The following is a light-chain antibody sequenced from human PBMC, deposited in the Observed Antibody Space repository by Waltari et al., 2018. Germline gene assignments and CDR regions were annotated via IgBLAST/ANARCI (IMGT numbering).Light chain of an antibody. CDR1: SSDVGTYNY. CDR2: DVS. CDR3: SSYITTNTLEL. J-gene: IGLJ3*02. V-gene: IGLV2-14*03. Sequence: HSALTQPASVSGSPGQSITISCTGTSSDVGTYNYVSWYQQHPGKAPKLLIYDVSYRPSGVSYRFSGSKSGNTASLTISGLQAEDEADYYCSSYITTNTLELFGGGTSLTVL.